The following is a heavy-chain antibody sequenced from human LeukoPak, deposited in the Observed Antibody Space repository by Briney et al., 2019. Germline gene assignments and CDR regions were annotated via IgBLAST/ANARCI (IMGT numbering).Heavy chain of an antibody. CDR3: AKDRVAVAGPFDY. D-gene: IGHD6-19*01. CDR1: GFTFSSYA. J-gene: IGHJ4*02. V-gene: IGHV3-30-3*02. Sequence: QAGGSLRLSCAASGFTFSSYAMHWVRQAPGKGLEWVAVISYDGSNKYYADSVKGRFTISRDNSKNTLYLQMNSLRAEDTAVYYCAKDRVAVAGPFDYWGQGTLVTVSS. CDR2: ISYDGSNK.